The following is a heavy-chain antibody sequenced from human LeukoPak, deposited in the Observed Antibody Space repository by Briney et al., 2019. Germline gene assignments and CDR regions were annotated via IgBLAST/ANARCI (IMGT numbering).Heavy chain of an antibody. CDR2: INPNSGGT. D-gene: IGHD6-13*01. J-gene: IGHJ4*02. V-gene: IGHV1-2*02. CDR1: GYTFTGYY. CDR3: ARDRTRGYSSSWPRDPKGY. Sequence: ASVKVSCKASGYTFTGYYMHWVRQAPGQGLEWMGWINPNSGGTNYAQKFQGRVTMTRDTSISTAYMELSRLRSDDTAVYYCARDRTRGYSSSWPRDPKGYWGQGTLVTVSS.